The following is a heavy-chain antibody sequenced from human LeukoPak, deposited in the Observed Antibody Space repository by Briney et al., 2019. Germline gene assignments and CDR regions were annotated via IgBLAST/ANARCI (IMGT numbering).Heavy chain of an antibody. J-gene: IGHJ4*02. CDR1: GYTFTSYY. D-gene: IGHD2-15*01. CDR3: ARVGGRGYCSGGSCYGH. CDR2: INPSGGST. V-gene: IGHV1-46*01. Sequence: ASVKVSCKASGYTFTSYYMHWVRQAPGQGLEWMGIINPSGGSTSYAQKFQGRVTMTRDMSTSTVYMELSSLRSEDTAVYYCARVGGRGYCSGGSCYGHWGQGTLVTVSS.